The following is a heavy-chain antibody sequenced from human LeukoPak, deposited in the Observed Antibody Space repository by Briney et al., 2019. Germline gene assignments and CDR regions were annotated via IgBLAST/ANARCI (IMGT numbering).Heavy chain of an antibody. V-gene: IGHV4-59*12. Sequence: SETLSLTCTVSGGSISGYYWSWIRQPPGKGLEWIGCIYYSGSTNYNPSLRSRVTISVDTSKNQLSLKLSSVTAADTAVYYCARKKTGGRLYYFDYWGQGTLVTVSS. CDR2: IYYSGST. D-gene: IGHD3-16*01. CDR3: ARKKTGGRLYYFDY. CDR1: GGSISGYY. J-gene: IGHJ4*02.